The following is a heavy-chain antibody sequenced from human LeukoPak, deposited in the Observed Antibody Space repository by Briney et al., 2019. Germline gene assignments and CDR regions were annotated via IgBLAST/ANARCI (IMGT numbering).Heavy chain of an antibody. V-gene: IGHV4-4*07. CDR1: GGSISSHY. D-gene: IGHD1-26*01. CDR3: ARDLGSNYVYFDY. J-gene: IGHJ4*02. Sequence: LETLSLTCTVSGGSISSHYWSWLRQPAGKGLEYIGRIHTRGITNYNPSLKSRVTMSGDTSKNQFYLNLRSVTAADTAVYYCARDLGSNYVYFDYWGQGSLVTVSS. CDR2: IHTRGIT.